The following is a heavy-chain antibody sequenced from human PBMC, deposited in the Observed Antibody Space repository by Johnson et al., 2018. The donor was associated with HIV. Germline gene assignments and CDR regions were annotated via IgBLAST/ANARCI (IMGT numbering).Heavy chain of an antibody. CDR2: ISYDGGIK. CDR3: ARGKGAAAAEAFDI. Sequence: QVQLVESGGGVVQPGRSLRLSCAASGFTFSSYGMHWVRQAPGKGLEWVAVISYDGGIKHYADSVKGRFTISRDTSKNTLYLQMNSLRAGETAVYYCARGKGAAAAEAFDIWGQGTMVTVSS. CDR1: GFTFSSYG. J-gene: IGHJ3*02. V-gene: IGHV3-30*03. D-gene: IGHD6-13*01.